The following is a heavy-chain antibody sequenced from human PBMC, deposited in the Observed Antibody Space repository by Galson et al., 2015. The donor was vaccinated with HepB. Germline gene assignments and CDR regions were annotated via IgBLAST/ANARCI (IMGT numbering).Heavy chain of an antibody. V-gene: IGHV1-8*01. Sequence: SVKVSCKASGYTFTSYDINWVRQATGQGLEWMGWMNPNSGNTGYAQKFQGRVTMTRNTSISTAYMELSSLRSEDTAVYYCARRLGGIVVYSHAFDIWGQGTMVTVSS. CDR2: MNPNSGNT. CDR3: ARRLGGIVVYSHAFDI. CDR1: GYTFTSYD. D-gene: IGHD4-23*01. J-gene: IGHJ3*02.